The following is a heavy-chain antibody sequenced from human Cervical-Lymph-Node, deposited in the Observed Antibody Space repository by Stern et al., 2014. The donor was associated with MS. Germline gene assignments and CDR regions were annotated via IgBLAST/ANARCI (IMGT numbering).Heavy chain of an antibody. J-gene: IGHJ4*02. V-gene: IGHV3-21*01. CDR1: GFTFSHYS. D-gene: IGHD4-17*01. CDR3: ARARVGDYARSPHLDS. CDR2: FSNNSTHT. Sequence: EVQLVQSGGGLVKPGESLRLSCDASGFTFSHYSINWVRQAPGKGLERISSFSNNSTHTYYADSVEGRFTISRDSAKDSVSLHMVSLRAEDTAVYYCARARVGDYARSPHLDSWGQGTLVTVSS.